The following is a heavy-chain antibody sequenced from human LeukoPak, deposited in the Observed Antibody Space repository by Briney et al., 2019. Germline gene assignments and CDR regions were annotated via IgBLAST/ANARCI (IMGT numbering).Heavy chain of an antibody. CDR2: ISAYNGNT. J-gene: IGHJ4*02. V-gene: IGHV1-18*04. CDR1: GYTFTSYG. Sequence: ASVKVSCKASGYTFTSYGISWVRQAPGQGLEWMGWISAYNGNTDYAQKFQGRVTMTTDTSTSTAYMELRSLRSDDTAVYYCARIIPGYSGYELDYWGQGTLVTVSS. CDR3: ARIIPGYSGYELDY. D-gene: IGHD5-12*01.